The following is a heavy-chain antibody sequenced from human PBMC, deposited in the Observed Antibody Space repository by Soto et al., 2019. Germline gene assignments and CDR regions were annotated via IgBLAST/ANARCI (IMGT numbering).Heavy chain of an antibody. J-gene: IGHJ4*02. D-gene: IGHD6-19*01. V-gene: IGHV2-5*02. CDR1: GFSLNSPAVG. CDR2: IYWDDDK. CDR3: AHGSGWLSDY. Sequence: QITLKESGPTLVKPTQTLTLTCTFSGFSLNSPAVGVNWIRQPPGKALEWLALIYWDDDKQYSPSLKSRLTTTKDTSKNQVVLTMTNMDPVDTATYFCAHGSGWLSDYWGQGTLVTVSS.